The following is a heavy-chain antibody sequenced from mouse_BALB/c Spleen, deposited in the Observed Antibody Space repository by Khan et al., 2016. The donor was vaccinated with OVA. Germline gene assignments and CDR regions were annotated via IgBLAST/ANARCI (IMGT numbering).Heavy chain of an antibody. CDR2: INPDSSTI. CDR3: ARLYYYGHFDY. J-gene: IGHJ2*01. V-gene: IGHV4-1*02. D-gene: IGHD1-1*01. CDR1: GFDFSGYW. Sequence: EVKFLESGGGLVQPGGSLKLSCAASGFDFSGYWMSWVRQAPGKGLEWIGEINPDSSTINYTPSLKDKFIISRDNAKNTLYLQMSKVRSEDTALYYCARLYYYGHFDYWGQGTTLTVSS.